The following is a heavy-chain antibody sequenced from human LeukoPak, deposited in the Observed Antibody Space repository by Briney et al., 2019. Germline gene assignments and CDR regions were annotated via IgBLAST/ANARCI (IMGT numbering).Heavy chain of an antibody. CDR3: AKDVGPILFDY. CDR1: GFTFSHYA. Sequence: GGSLKLSCVASGFTFSHYAMSWVRQAPGKGLDWVSTISDSGVNTHYADSVKGRFTISRDNSRDTLFLQMNSLRVGDSAVYYCAKDVGPILFDYWSQGTLVTVSS. CDR2: ISDSGVNT. D-gene: IGHD1-26*01. V-gene: IGHV3-23*01. J-gene: IGHJ4*02.